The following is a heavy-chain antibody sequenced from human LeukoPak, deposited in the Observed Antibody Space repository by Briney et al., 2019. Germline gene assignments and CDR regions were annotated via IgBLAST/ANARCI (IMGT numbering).Heavy chain of an antibody. J-gene: IGHJ4*02. CDR3: ARPDTAGGGY. V-gene: IGHV4-61*02. Sequence: PSQTLSLTCTVSGGSISSGSYYWSWIRQPAGKGLEWIGRIYTSGSTNYNPSLKSRVTISVDTSKNQFSLKLSSVTAADTAVYYCARPDTAGGGYWGQGTLVTVSS. D-gene: IGHD6-13*01. CDR1: GGSISSGSYY. CDR2: IYTSGST.